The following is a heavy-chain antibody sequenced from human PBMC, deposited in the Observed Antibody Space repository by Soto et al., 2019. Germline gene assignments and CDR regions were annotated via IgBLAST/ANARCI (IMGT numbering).Heavy chain of an antibody. Sequence: EVQRLESGGGLVQPGGALRLSCVDSSLFTFTYYSMSWVRQAPGKGLEWVAHISGRGDTTYYAGSVKGRFTISLDNFNITQYLKMNSLRADDTAVSYGADPVSAASRYDYYDMDVWGQGTTVTVSS. J-gene: IGHJ6*02. CDR2: ISGRGDTT. CDR3: ADPVSAASRYDYYDMDV. V-gene: IGHV3-23*01. D-gene: IGHD2-2*01. CDR1: LFTFTYYS.